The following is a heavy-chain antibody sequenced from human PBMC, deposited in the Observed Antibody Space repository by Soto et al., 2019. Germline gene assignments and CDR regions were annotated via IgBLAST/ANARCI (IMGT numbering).Heavy chain of an antibody. D-gene: IGHD5-18*01. CDR3: VKASYTAMAHFDY. CDR1: GFTFSIYA. V-gene: IGHV3-64D*06. J-gene: IGHJ4*02. CDR2: ISSNGGST. Sequence: PGGSLRLSCSASGFTFSIYAMHWVRHAPGKGLEYVSAISSNGGSTYYADSVKGRFTISRDNSKNTLYLQMSSLRAEDTAVYHCVKASYTAMAHFDYWGQGTLVTVSS.